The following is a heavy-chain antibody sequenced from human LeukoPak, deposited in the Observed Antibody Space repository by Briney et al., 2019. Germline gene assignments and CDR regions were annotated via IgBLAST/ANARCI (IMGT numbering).Heavy chain of an antibody. CDR3: ARAQLGYCSSTSCYEMDV. CDR2: ISSSGSTI. J-gene: IGHJ6*02. Sequence: TGGSLRLSCAASGFTFSDYYMSWIRQAPGKGLEWVSYISSSGSTIYYADSVKGRFTIPRDNAKNSLYLQMNSLRAEDTAVYYCARAQLGYCSSTSCYEMDVWGQGTTVTVSS. CDR1: GFTFSDYY. D-gene: IGHD2-2*01. V-gene: IGHV3-11*01.